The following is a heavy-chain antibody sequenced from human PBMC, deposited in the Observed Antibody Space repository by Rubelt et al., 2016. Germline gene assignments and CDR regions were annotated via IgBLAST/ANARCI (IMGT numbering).Heavy chain of an antibody. J-gene: IGHJ3*02. CDR1: GGSISSSSYY. CDR2: IYYSGST. V-gene: IGHV4-39*07. D-gene: IGHD3-22*01. CDR3: ATNYYDSSGYYYNDAFDI. Sequence: QLQLQESGPGLVKPSETLSLTCTVSGGSISSSSYYWGWIRQPPGKGLEWIGSIYYSGSTYYNPSLKVRVTISVDTSRNQFSLKLSSVTAADTAVYYCATNYYDSSGYYYNDAFDIWGQGTMVTVSS.